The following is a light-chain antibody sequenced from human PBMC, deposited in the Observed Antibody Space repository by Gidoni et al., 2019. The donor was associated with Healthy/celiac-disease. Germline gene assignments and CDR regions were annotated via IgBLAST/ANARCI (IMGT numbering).Light chain of an antibody. CDR2: AAS. Sequence: DIQMTQSPSSLSASVGDRVTITCRPSQTISSYLNWYQQKPGKAPKLLIYAASSLQSGVPSRFSGSGSGTDFTLTISRLQPEDVATYYCQQSYSTPQSFGQGTKLEIK. CDR3: QQSYSTPQS. CDR1: QTISSY. J-gene: IGKJ2*03. V-gene: IGKV1-39*01.